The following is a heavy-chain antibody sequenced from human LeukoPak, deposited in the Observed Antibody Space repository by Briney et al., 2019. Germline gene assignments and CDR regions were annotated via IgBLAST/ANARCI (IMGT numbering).Heavy chain of an antibody. J-gene: IGHJ6*04. D-gene: IGHD1-1*01. CDR3: ARPQPTRANQGRGTGRYYYYGMDV. V-gene: IGHV4-34*01. Sequence: SETLSLTCAVYGGSFSGYYWSWIRQPPGKGLEWIGEINHSGSTNYNPSLKSRVTISVDTSKNQFSLKLSSVTAADTAVYYCARPQPTRANQGRGTGRYYYYGMDVWGKGTTVTVSS. CDR2: INHSGST. CDR1: GGSFSGYY.